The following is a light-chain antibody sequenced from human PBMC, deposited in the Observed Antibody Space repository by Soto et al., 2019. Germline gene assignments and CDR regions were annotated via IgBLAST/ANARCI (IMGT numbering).Light chain of an antibody. V-gene: IGKV3-20*01. CDR1: QNVGNNF. Sequence: EIVLTQSPVTLSLSPGERGTLSCRASQNVGNNFLAWFQQKPGQAPRLLIYNAFNRASGVPDRFSGSGSGTDFTLTITRLEPEDFAVYYCHQYAYSPQTFGQGTRLEIK. J-gene: IGKJ5*01. CDR2: NAF. CDR3: HQYAYSPQT.